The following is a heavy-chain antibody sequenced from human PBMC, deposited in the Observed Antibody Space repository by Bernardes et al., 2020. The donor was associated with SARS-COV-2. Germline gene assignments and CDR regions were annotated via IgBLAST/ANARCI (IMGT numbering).Heavy chain of an antibody. J-gene: IGHJ5*02. CDR2: MNPNRGNT. V-gene: IGHV1-8*01. Sequence: AALKVYCKASGYTFTSYDINWVRQATGQGLEWLGWMNPNRGNTGYAQKFQGRITLTRDTSISTAYMELGSLTSDDTAVYYCARDYGGNSGWFDPWGQGTLVTVSS. CDR3: ARDYGGNSGWFDP. CDR1: GYTFTSYD. D-gene: IGHD4-17*01.